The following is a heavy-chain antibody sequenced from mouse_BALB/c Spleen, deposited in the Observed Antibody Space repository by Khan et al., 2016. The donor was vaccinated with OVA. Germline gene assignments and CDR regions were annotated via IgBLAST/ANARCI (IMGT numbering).Heavy chain of an antibody. V-gene: IGHV2-6-1*01. J-gene: IGHJ4*01. CDR1: GFSLTNYG. CDR2: IWSDGST. CDR3: ARQPYYHYNIMDY. D-gene: IGHD2-10*01. Sequence: VQLQESGPGLVAPSQSLSITCTISGFSLTNYGVHWVRQPPGKGLEWLVVIWSDGSTTYNSALKSRLTISKDNSESQVFLKMNSLQTEDTAMYFGARQPYYHYNIMDYWGQGTSVTVSS.